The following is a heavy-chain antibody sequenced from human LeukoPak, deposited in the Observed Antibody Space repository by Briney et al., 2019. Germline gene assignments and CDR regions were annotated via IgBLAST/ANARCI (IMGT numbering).Heavy chain of an antibody. CDR1: GFTFSSYG. Sequence: GGSLRLSCAASGFTFSSYGMHWVRQAPAKGLDWVAVISYDGSNKYYADCVKGRFTISRDNSKNTLYLQMYSLRAEDRAVYYCAKDRGGSSSWFDAFDIWGQGTMVTVSS. V-gene: IGHV3-30*18. CDR2: ISYDGSNK. CDR3: AKDRGGSSSWFDAFDI. D-gene: IGHD6-13*01. J-gene: IGHJ3*02.